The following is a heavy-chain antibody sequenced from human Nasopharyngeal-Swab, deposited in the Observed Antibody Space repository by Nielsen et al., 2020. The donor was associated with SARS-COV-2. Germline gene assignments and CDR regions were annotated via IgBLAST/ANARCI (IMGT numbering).Heavy chain of an antibody. Sequence: GGSLRLSCAASGFTFSSYWMSWVRQAPGKGLEWVANIKQDGSEKYYVDSVKGRLTISRDNAKNSLYLQMNSLRAEDTAVYYCARASFGYTFPFDYWGQGTLVTVSS. CDR3: ARASFGYTFPFDY. D-gene: IGHD3-16*01. J-gene: IGHJ4*02. CDR1: GFTFSSYW. V-gene: IGHV3-7*03. CDR2: IKQDGSEK.